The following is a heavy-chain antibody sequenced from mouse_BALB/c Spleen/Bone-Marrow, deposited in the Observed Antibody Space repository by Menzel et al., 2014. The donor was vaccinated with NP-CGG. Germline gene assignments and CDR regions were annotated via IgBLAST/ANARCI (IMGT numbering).Heavy chain of an antibody. CDR1: GFAFGSYD. V-gene: IGHV5-12-1*01. CDR3: ARHRYYFDY. CDR2: VRSGGGRT. J-gene: IGHJ2*01. Sequence: EVKVVESGGGLVKPGGPLKLTCAASGFAFGSYDMPWVRQTPEKRLERAAYVRSGGGRTYSPDTGKGRLTISRDNAKNTLFLQMSSLKSEDTAMYYCARHRYYFDYWGQGTPLTVSS.